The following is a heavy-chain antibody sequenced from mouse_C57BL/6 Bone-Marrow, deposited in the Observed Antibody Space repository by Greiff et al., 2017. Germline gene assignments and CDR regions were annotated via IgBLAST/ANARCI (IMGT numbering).Heavy chain of an antibody. CDR2: IYPRSGNT. Sequence: QVQLKQSGAELARPGASVKLSCKASGYTFTSYGISWVKQRTGQGLEWIGEIYPRSGNTYYNEKFKGKATLTADKSSSTAYMELRSLTSEDSAVYFCARGGYYGSTRYFDVWGTGTTVTVSS. V-gene: IGHV1-81*01. CDR1: GYTFTSYG. D-gene: IGHD1-1*01. CDR3: ARGGYYGSTRYFDV. J-gene: IGHJ1*03.